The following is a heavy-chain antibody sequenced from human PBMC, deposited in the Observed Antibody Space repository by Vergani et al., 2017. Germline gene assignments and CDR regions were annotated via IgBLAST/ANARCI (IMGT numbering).Heavy chain of an antibody. V-gene: IGHV3-11*01. J-gene: IGHJ6*04. CDR1: GFTFSLYY. Sequence: QVQLVESGGGLVKPGGSLRLSCAASGFTFSLYYMSWIRQAPGKGLEWVSYISSSGSTIYYADSDKGRFTIPRDNAKNSLYLQMNSLSAEDTAVYYCARDEKGYCSDTGCQPDSEDGWGKGTVVTVSS. CDR3: ARDEKGYCSDTGCQPDSEDG. CDR2: ISSSGSTI. D-gene: IGHD2-2*01.